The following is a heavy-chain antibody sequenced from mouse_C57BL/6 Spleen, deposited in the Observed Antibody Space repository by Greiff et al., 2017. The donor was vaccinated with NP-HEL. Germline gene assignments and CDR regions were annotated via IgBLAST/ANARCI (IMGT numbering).Heavy chain of an antibody. CDR1: GYSITSGYY. D-gene: IGHD4-1*01. CDR3: ARDKRANWEYFDY. J-gene: IGHJ2*01. V-gene: IGHV3-6*01. Sequence: DVQLVESGPGLVKPSQSLSLTCSVTGYSITSGYYWNWIRQFPGNKLEWMGYISYDGSNNYNPSLKNRISITRDTSKNQFFLKLNSVTTEDTATYYCARDKRANWEYFDYWGQGTTLTVSS. CDR2: ISYDGSN.